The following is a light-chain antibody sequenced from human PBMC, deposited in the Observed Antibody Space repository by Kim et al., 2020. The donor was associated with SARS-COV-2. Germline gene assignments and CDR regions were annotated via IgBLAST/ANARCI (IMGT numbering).Light chain of an antibody. Sequence: DIQMTQSPSTLSASVGDTVTISCRASESFSSWLAWYQQKPGKAPNLLIYKASNLESGVPSRFSGSESGTEFTLTITSLQPDDFATYYCQQYHIFPYTFGQGTKLEI. CDR1: ESFSSW. CDR2: KAS. CDR3: QQYHIFPYT. V-gene: IGKV1-5*03. J-gene: IGKJ2*01.